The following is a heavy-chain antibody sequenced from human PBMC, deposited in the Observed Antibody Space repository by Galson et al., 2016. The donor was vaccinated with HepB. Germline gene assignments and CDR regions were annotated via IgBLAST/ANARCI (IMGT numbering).Heavy chain of an antibody. Sequence: SLRLSCAASGFTFSRYAITWVRQAPGKGLEWVSGLSGSGAHTYYADSVKGRFTISRDNSKNTLYLQMNSLRVEDTAVYYCAKDYVGGSYILTQFDYWGQGTLVTVPS. V-gene: IGHV3-23*01. J-gene: IGHJ4*02. CDR1: GFTFSRYA. CDR3: AKDYVGGSYILTQFDY. D-gene: IGHD3-16*01. CDR2: LSGSGAHT.